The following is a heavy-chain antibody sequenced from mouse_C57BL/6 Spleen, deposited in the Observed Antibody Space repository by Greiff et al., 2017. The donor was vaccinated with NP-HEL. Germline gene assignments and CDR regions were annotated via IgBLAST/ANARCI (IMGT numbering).Heavy chain of an antibody. CDR2: IYPGDGDT. Sequence: VQLQQSGPELVKPGASVKISCKASGYAFSSSWMNWVKQRPGKGLEWIGRIYPGDGDTNYNGKFKGKATLTADKSSSTAYMQLSSLTSEDSAVYFCARSTTVAPEAYWGQGTLVTVSA. D-gene: IGHD1-1*01. CDR3: ARSTTVAPEAY. V-gene: IGHV1-82*01. CDR1: GYAFSSSW. J-gene: IGHJ3*01.